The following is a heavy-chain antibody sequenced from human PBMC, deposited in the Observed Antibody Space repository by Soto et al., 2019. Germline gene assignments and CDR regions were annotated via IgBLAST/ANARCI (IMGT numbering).Heavy chain of an antibody. D-gene: IGHD3-22*01. V-gene: IGHV3-11*01. Sequence: GSLRLSCAASGFTFSDYYLSWIRQAPGRGLEWVSHIFTSAAFIYYADSVKGRFTISRDNAKNSLFLQMSSLRAEDTAVYYCAGKYHYDSRAFDYWGQGTLVTVSS. J-gene: IGHJ4*02. CDR2: IFTSAAFI. CDR3: AGKYHYDSRAFDY. CDR1: GFTFSDYY.